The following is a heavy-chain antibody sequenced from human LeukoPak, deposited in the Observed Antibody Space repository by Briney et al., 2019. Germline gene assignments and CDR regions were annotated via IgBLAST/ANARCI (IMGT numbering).Heavy chain of an antibody. V-gene: IGHV3-9*01. CDR3: AKDRQYYYDSSGYYDY. Sequence: GGSLRLSCAASVFTFDDYAMHWPRHAPGKAREWVSGISWNSGSIGYVDSVKGRFTISRDNAKNSLYLQMNSLRAEDTALYYCAKDRQYYYDSSGYYDYWGQGTLVTVSS. J-gene: IGHJ4*02. D-gene: IGHD3-22*01. CDR2: ISWNSGSI. CDR1: VFTFDDYA.